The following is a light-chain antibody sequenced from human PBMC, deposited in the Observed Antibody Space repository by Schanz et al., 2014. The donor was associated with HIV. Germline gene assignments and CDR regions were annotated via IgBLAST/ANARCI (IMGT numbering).Light chain of an antibody. CDR3: QQTYSATPYT. CDR1: QTIGMS. J-gene: IGKJ2*01. V-gene: IGKV1-39*01. Sequence: IQMTQSPSSLSAFVGDTVTITCRTTQTIGMSVNWYQQKPGKAPQLLIYASSLLHTGVPSRFVGSGSGTYFALAITSLQFVDFATYYCQQTYSATPYTFGQGTKV. CDR2: ASS.